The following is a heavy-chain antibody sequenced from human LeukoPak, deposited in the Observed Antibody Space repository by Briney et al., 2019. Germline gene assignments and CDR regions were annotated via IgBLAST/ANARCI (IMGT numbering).Heavy chain of an antibody. CDR1: GFTFRSYG. D-gene: IGHD3-22*01. Sequence: VGSLRLSCAASGFTFRSYGMHWVRQAPGKGLEYVSAISSNGGRTYYASSVKGRFTISRDNSRNTLYLQMGSLRAEDMAVYYCATYYYDSGGFHFHHWGQGTLVTVSS. J-gene: IGHJ1*01. CDR2: ISSNGGRT. CDR3: ATYYYDSGGFHFHH. V-gene: IGHV3-64*01.